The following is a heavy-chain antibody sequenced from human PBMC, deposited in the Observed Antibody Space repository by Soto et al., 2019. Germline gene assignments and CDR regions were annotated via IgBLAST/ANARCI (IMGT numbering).Heavy chain of an antibody. CDR2: ISNDGRRT. Sequence: GGSLRLSCAASGFSFSSAWINWVRQAPGKGLEWVSGISNDGRRTYYADSVRGRFTVSRDNSKNTVYLQMNSLRAEDTAIYYCGRWLQYEDYWGPGTLVTVSS. J-gene: IGHJ4*02. V-gene: IGHV3-23*01. CDR3: GRWLQYEDY. CDR1: GFSFSSAW. D-gene: IGHD5-12*01.